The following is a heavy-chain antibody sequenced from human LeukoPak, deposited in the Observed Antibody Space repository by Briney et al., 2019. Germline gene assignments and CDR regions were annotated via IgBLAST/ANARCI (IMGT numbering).Heavy chain of an antibody. V-gene: IGHV3-23*01. Sequence: PGGSLRLSCAASGFTFSSNAMSWVRQAPGKGLEWVSGINYSGGSTYYADSVKGRFTISRDNSKNTLFLQLNNLRAEDTAVYFCSGLIIARTPFYFDYWGQGTLVTVSS. CDR3: SGLIIARTPFYFDY. J-gene: IGHJ4*02. CDR2: INYSGGST. CDR1: GFTFSSNA. D-gene: IGHD2/OR15-2a*01.